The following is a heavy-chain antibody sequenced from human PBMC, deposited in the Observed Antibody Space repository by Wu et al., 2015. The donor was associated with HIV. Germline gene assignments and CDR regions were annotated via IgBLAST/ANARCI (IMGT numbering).Heavy chain of an antibody. Sequence: QVQLMQSGAGVKKPGSSVKVSCKASGATFISYTITWVRQAPGQGLEWMGGFIPIFGTANYAQKFQGRLTITTDESTATGYMELSSLRSEDTAVYYCARDLARETMIRDRPRYGLDVWGQGTTVTVSS. CDR2: FIPIFGTA. J-gene: IGHJ6*02. CDR1: GATFISYT. CDR3: ARDLARETMIRDRPRYGLDV. V-gene: IGHV1-69*05. D-gene: IGHD3-10*01.